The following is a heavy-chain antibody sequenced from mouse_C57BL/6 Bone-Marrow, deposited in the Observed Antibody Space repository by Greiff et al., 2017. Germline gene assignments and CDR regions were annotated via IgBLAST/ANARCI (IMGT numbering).Heavy chain of an antibody. J-gene: IGHJ2*01. V-gene: IGHV1-63*01. Sequence: VKVVESGAELVRPGTSVKMSCKASGYTFTNYWIGWAKQRPGHGLEWIGDIYPGGGYTNYNEKFKGKATLTADKSSSTAYMQFSSLTSEDSAIYYCARWAYYSNYFDYWGQGTTLTVSS. D-gene: IGHD2-5*01. CDR1: GYTFTNYW. CDR3: ARWAYYSNYFDY. CDR2: IYPGGGYT.